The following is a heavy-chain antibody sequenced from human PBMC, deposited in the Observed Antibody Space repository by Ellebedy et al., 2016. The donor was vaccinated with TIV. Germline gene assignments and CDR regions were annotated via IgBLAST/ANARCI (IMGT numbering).Heavy chain of an antibody. D-gene: IGHD4/OR15-4a*01. CDR1: GFRFSSYC. Sequence: GESLKISCAASGFRFSSYCMQWVRQAPGKGLEWVAVISDDGSHKYYADSVKGRFTISRDNSRSTAYLQMDSLRRDDAAVYYCARSLRGANEVWGQGTQVTVS. V-gene: IGHV3-30*03. CDR3: ARSLRGANEV. J-gene: IGHJ4*02. CDR2: ISDDGSHK.